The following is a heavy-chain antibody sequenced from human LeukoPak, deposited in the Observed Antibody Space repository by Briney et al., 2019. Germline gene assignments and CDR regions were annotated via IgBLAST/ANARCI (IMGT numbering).Heavy chain of an antibody. J-gene: IGHJ6*02. V-gene: IGHV5-51*01. CDR3: ARSSKGIGYYYYGMDV. D-gene: IGHD6-13*01. Sequence: GESLKISCKGSGYSFTSYWIGWVRPMPGKGLEWMGIIYPGDSDTRYSPSFQGQVTISADKSISTAYLQWSSLKASDTAMYYCARSSKGIGYYYYGMDVWGQGTTVTVSS. CDR2: IYPGDSDT. CDR1: GYSFTSYW.